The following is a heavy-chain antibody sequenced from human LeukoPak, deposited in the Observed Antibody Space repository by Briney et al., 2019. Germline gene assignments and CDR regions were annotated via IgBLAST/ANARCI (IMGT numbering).Heavy chain of an antibody. CDR1: GGTFSSYA. D-gene: IGHD5-12*01. CDR3: ARIGYSGYVWYFDY. V-gene: IGHV1-69*01. CDR2: IIPIFGTT. J-gene: IGHJ4*02. Sequence: SSVKVSCKASGGTFSSYAISWVRQAPGQGLEWMGGIIPIFGTTNYARKFQGRVTITADESTSTAYMELSSLRSGDTAVYYCARIGYSGYVWYFDYWGQGTLVTVSS.